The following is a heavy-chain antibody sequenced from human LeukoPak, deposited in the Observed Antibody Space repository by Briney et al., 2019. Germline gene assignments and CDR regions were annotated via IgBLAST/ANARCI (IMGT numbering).Heavy chain of an antibody. Sequence: SETLSLTCAVYGGSFSGYYWSWIRQPPGKGLEWIGEINHSGSTNYNPSLKSRVTISVDTSKNQFSLKLSSVTAADTAVYYCARRVSSRGYFDYWGQGTLVTVSS. J-gene: IGHJ4*02. CDR3: ARRVSSRGYFDY. CDR1: GGSFSGYY. V-gene: IGHV4-34*01. CDR2: INHSGST. D-gene: IGHD2/OR15-2a*01.